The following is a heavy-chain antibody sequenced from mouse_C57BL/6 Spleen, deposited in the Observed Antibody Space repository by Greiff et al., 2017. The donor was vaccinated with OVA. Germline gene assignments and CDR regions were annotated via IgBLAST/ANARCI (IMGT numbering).Heavy chain of an antibody. CDR1: GYTFTDYY. D-gene: IGHD1-1*01. CDR3: ARDHYGSSYFYYFDY. J-gene: IGHJ2*01. Sequence: EVQLQQSGPELVKPGASVKISCKASGYTFTDYYMNWVKQSHGKSLEWIGDINPNNGGTSYNQKFKGKATLTVDKSSSTAYMELRSLTSEDSAVYYCARDHYGSSYFYYFDYWGQGTTLTVSS. CDR2: INPNNGGT. V-gene: IGHV1-26*01.